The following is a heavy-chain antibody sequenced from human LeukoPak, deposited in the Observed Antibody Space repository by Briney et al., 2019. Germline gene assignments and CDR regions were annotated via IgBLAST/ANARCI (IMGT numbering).Heavy chain of an antibody. CDR1: GYTFTGYY. CDR3: ASNRGRPPIPGYFDY. D-gene: IGHD3-10*01. V-gene: IGHV1-2*02. CDR2: INPNSGGT. Sequence: ASVKVSCKASGYTFTGYYMHWVRQAPGQGLEWMGWINPNSGGTNYAQKFQGRVTMTRDTSISTAYMELSRLRSDDTAVYYCASNRGRPPIPGYFDYWGQGTLVTVSS. J-gene: IGHJ4*02.